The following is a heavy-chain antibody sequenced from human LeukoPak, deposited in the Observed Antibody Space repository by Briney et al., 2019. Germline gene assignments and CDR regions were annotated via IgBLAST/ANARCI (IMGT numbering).Heavy chain of an antibody. J-gene: IGHJ4*02. CDR1: GFTFSSYS. D-gene: IGHD6-19*01. Sequence: GSLRLSCAASGFTFSSYSMNWVRQAPGKGLEWVSSISSSSSYIYYADSVKGRFTISRDNAKNSLYLQMNSLRAEDTAVYYCARRALPDSSGWYVSSYFDYWGQGTLVTVSS. CDR3: ARRALPDSSGWYVSSYFDY. V-gene: IGHV3-21*01. CDR2: ISSSSSYI.